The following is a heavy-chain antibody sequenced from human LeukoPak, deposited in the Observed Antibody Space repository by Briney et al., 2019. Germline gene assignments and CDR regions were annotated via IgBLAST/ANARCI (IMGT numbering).Heavy chain of an antibody. D-gene: IGHD3-22*01. V-gene: IGHV4-38-2*01. J-gene: IGHJ4*02. Sequence: PSETLSLTCAVSGYSISSGYYWGWIRQPPGKGLEWIGTIFHSGNTYYNPSLKSRVTISVDTSKNEFSLRLSSVTAADTAVYYCARGSVYYGDSSVYFDYWGQGTLVTVSS. CDR3: ARGSVYYGDSSVYFDY. CDR1: GYSISSGYY. CDR2: IFHSGNT.